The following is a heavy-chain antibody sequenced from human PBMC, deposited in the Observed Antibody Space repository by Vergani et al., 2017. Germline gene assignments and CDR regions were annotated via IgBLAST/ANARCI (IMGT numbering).Heavy chain of an antibody. CDR2: ISGNNDDV. V-gene: IGHV3-21*01. CDR3: VRDVRVSRT. CDR1: GFTFSHYS. Sequence: EVQMVESGGGLVKPGGSLRLSCVASGFTFSHYSMNWVGQAPGKGLGWGASISGNNDDVYYADSVKGRFTISRDTAKNSLYLDRSSLRAEDTAVYYCVRDVRVSRTWGQGTLVAVSS. J-gene: IGHJ3*01.